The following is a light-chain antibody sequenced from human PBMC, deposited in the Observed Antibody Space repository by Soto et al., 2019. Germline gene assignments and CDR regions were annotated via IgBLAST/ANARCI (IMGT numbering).Light chain of an antibody. Sequence: EIVMTQSPATLSVSPGERATLSCRASQTVSGSYVAWYQQKPGQTPRLLIYGASSRATGIPDGFSGSGSGTDFTLTISRLEPEDFAVYHCQQYGDSPLTFGGGTKVDIK. J-gene: IGKJ4*01. CDR2: GAS. CDR1: QTVSGSY. V-gene: IGKV3-20*01. CDR3: QQYGDSPLT.